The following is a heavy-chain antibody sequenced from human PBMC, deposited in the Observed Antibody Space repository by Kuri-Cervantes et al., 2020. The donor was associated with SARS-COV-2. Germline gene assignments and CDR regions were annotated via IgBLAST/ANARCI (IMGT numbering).Heavy chain of an antibody. D-gene: IGHD7-27*01. V-gene: IGHV3-15*01. Sequence: GESLKISCAASGFTFSNAWMSWVRQAPGKGLEWVGRIKSKTDGGTTDYAAPVKGRFTISRDDSKNTLYLQMNSLRAEDTAVYYCANTLVWGVDYWGQGTLVTVSS. CDR2: IKSKTDGGTT. CDR3: ANTLVWGVDY. CDR1: GFTFSNAW. J-gene: IGHJ4*02.